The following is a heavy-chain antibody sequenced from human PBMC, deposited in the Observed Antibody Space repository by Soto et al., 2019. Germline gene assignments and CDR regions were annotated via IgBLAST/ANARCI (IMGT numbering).Heavy chain of an antibody. J-gene: IGHJ6*03. V-gene: IGHV4-59*01. CDR2: IDDTGST. D-gene: IGHD3-3*01. CDR3: ARGVLEWLLRDYYYYYMDV. CDR1: GDSLSSSY. Sequence: QVQLQESGPGLVKPSETLSLTCTVSGDSLSSSYWNWIRQAPGKGLEWIGYIDDTGSTNYNPSLKSRVTLSVDPSNNQYSLKLSSVTASDTAVYYCARGVLEWLLRDYYYYYMDVWGKGTTVTVSS.